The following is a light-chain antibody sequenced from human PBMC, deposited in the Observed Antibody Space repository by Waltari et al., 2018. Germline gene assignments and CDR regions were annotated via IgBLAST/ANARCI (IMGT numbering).Light chain of an antibody. CDR1: SSGY. CDR2: DTN. Sequence: NFMLNHPHSVSGSPGETITISCLGISSGYVHWYQQRPDSSPTTVIYDTNQRPSGVPDRFSGSVDSSSNSASLTISGLTTEDEADYYCQSYDRSKWVFGGGTKLTVL. CDR3: QSYDRSKWV. V-gene: IGLV6-57*01. J-gene: IGLJ3*02.